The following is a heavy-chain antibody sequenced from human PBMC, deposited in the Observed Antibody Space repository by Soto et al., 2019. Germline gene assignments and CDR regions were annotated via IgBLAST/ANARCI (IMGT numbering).Heavy chain of an antibody. J-gene: IGHJ4*02. Sequence: SETLSLTCTVSGASISYGGFSWSWVRQSPGKGLEWIGYISHLESTYFHPSFKSRLTMSIDRTRNQFSLKLSSVTAADMAVYYCARGGGYDSFDYWGQGVLVTVSS. V-gene: IGHV4-30-2*06. D-gene: IGHD5-12*01. CDR1: GASISYGGFS. CDR2: ISHLEST. CDR3: ARGGGYDSFDY.